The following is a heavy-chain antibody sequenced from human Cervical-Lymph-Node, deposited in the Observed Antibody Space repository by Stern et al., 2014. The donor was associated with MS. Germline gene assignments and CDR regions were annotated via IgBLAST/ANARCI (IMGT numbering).Heavy chain of an antibody. V-gene: IGHV1-46*03. Sequence: VQLVESGAEVKKPGASVKVSCKASGYTFTSYYMHWVRQAPGQGLEWMGIINPSGGSTSYAQKFQGRVTMTRDTSTSTVYMELSSLRSEDTAVYYCARVRRYTGYSSGWDKALGYWGQGTLVTVSS. D-gene: IGHD6-19*01. CDR3: ARVRRYTGYSSGWDKALGY. J-gene: IGHJ4*02. CDR1: GYTFTSYY. CDR2: INPSGGST.